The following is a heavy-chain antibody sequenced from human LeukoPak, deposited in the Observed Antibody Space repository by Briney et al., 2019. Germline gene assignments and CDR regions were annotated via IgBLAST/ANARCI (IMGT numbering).Heavy chain of an antibody. Sequence: ASVKVSCKASGYTFTSYGISWVRQAPGQGLEWMGWISAYNGNTNYAQKLQGRVTMTTDTSTSTAYMELRSLRSDDTAVYYCAKDMRGGSWTTYYFEYWGQGTLVTVSS. J-gene: IGHJ4*02. V-gene: IGHV1-18*01. CDR1: GYTFTSYG. CDR2: ISAYNGNT. CDR3: AKDMRGGSWTTYYFEY. D-gene: IGHD6-13*01.